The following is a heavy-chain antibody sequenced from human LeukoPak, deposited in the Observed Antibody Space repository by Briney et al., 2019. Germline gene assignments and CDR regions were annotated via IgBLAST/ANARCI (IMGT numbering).Heavy chain of an antibody. CDR2: INHSGST. Sequence: PSETLSLTCAVYGGSFSGYQWGWIRQPPGKGLEWIGEINHSGSTNYNPSLKSRVTISVDTPKNQFSLKLSSVTAADTAVYYCARGPGLNSSRRHDYWGQGTLVTVSS. V-gene: IGHV4-34*01. D-gene: IGHD6-13*01. CDR1: GGSFSGYQ. CDR3: ARGPGLNSSRRHDY. J-gene: IGHJ4*02.